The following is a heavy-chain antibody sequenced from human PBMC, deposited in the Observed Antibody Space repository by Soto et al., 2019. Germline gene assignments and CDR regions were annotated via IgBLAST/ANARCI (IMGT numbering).Heavy chain of an antibody. CDR1: GYTFTGYY. V-gene: IGHV1-2*02. D-gene: IGHD2-21*02. Sequence: RASVKVSCKASGYTFTGYYMHWVRQAPGQGLEWMGWINPNSGGTNYAQKFQGRVTMTRDTSISTAYMELSRLRSDDTAVYYCARDRVVVTAADNWFDPWGQGTLVTVSS. CDR2: INPNSGGT. J-gene: IGHJ5*02. CDR3: ARDRVVVTAADNWFDP.